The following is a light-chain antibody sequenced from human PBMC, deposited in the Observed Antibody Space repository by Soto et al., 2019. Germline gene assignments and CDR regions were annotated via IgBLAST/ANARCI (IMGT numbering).Light chain of an antibody. CDR3: QQYGSSLPIT. Sequence: EIVLTQSPGTLSLSPGERATLSCRASQSLSSSYLAWYQQKPGQAPRLLIYDVSSRVTGIPDRFSGSGSGTDFTLTISRLEPEDFAVYYCQQYGSSLPITFGQGTRLEIK. V-gene: IGKV3-20*01. CDR2: DVS. CDR1: QSLSSSY. J-gene: IGKJ5*01.